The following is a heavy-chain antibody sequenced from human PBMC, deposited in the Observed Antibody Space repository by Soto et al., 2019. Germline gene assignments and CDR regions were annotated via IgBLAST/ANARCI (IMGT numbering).Heavy chain of an antibody. CDR2: VIPICGTA. CDR1: GGTFSSYA. D-gene: IGHD2-15*01. V-gene: IGHV1-69*01. CDR3: ARDHGRPAGFYGMDV. Sequence: QVQLVQSWAEVKKPGSSVKVSCKASGGTFSSYAISWVRQAPGQGLEWMGGVIPICGTANSAQKFQGRVTITADEATSTAYMELSSLRSEETAVYYCARDHGRPAGFYGMDVWGQGTTVTVSS. J-gene: IGHJ6*02.